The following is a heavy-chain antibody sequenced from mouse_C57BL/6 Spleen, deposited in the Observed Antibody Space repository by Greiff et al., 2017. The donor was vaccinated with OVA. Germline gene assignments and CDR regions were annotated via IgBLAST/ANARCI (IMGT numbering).Heavy chain of an antibody. V-gene: IGHV1-69*01. J-gene: IGHJ4*01. Sequence: VQLQQPGAELVMPGASVKLSCKASGYTFTSYWMHWVKQRPGQGLEWIGEIDPSGSYTNYNQKFKGKSTLTVDKSSSTAYMQLSSLTSEDSAVYYCARGDYAMDYWGQGTSVTVSS. CDR3: ARGDYAMDY. CDR2: IDPSGSYT. CDR1: GYTFTSYW.